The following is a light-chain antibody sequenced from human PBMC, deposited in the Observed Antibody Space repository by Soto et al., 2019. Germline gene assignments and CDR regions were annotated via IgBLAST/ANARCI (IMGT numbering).Light chain of an antibody. V-gene: IGLV1-40*01. CDR1: SSNIGAGYD. J-gene: IGLJ2*01. Sequence: QSVLTQPPSVSGAPGQRVTISCSGSSSNIGAGYDVRWYQQLPGTAPKLLIYDNNNRPSGVPDRFSGSKSGTSASLAITGLQAEDEANYYCQSYDSSPRVVFGGGTKLTVL. CDR3: QSYDSSPRVV. CDR2: DNN.